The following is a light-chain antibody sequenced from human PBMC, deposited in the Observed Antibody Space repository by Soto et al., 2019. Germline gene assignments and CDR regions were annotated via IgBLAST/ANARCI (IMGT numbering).Light chain of an antibody. CDR2: ANN. V-gene: IGLV1-40*01. CDR1: SSDIGAGYD. CDR3: QSYDSSLRGV. J-gene: IGLJ1*01. Sequence: QAVVTQPPSVSGAPGQRVTISRTGSSSDIGAGYDVHWYQQLPGTAPKLVIYANNNRPSGVPDRFSGSKSGTSASLAITGLQAEDEADYYCQSYDSSLRGVFGTGTKLTVL.